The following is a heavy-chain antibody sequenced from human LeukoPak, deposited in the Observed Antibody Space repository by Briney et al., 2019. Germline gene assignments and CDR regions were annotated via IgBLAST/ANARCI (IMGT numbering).Heavy chain of an antibody. V-gene: IGHV3-21*01. CDR2: MSSSSSYK. J-gene: IGHJ6*02. Sequence: GGSLRLSCAASGFTFSTYNMNWVRQAPGKGLEWVSSMSSSSSYKYYADSVKGRFTVSRDNAKNSMFLQLNSLRADDTAVYFFATYPGLGRMDVWGQGTTVTVSS. CDR3: ATYPGLGRMDV. CDR1: GFTFSTYN. D-gene: IGHD2-15*01.